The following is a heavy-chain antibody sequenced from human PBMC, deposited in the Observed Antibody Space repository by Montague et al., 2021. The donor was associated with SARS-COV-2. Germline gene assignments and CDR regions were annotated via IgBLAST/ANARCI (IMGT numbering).Heavy chain of an antibody. V-gene: IGHV4-59*02. CDR2: FYSVGST. CDR3: ARETMTADAFDI. Sequence: SETLSLTCTVSGASVGSSDWGWIRQSPGKGLEWIGYFYSVGSTDYNPSLKSRVTISRDTSKNQFSLKVRSVTAAGTAIYYCARETMTADAFDIWGQGTMVTVSS. J-gene: IGHJ3*02. CDR1: GASVGSSD. D-gene: IGHD1-14*01.